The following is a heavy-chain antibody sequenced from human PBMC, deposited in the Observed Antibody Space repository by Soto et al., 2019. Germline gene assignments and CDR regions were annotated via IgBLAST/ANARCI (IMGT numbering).Heavy chain of an antibody. V-gene: IGHV4-59*12. D-gene: IGHD5-12*01. CDR2: IFYSGST. J-gene: IGHJ4*02. Sequence: SETLSLTCTVSGGSISRYYWSWIRQPPGKGLEWIGYIFYSGSTIYNPSLRSRVTMSVDTSKNQVSLKLSPVTAADTAVYYCARRGSDYEGYFFDYWGQGTLVTVSS. CDR1: GGSISRYY. CDR3: ARRGSDYEGYFFDY.